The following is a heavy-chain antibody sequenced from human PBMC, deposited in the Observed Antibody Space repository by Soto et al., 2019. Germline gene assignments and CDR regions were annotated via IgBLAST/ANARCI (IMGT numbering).Heavy chain of an antibody. J-gene: IGHJ5*02. Sequence: SGPTLVNPTQTLTLTCTFSGFSLSTSGVGVGWIRQPPGKALEWLALIYWDDDKRYSPSLKSRLTITKDTSKNQVVLTMTNMDPVDTATYYCAHRLGRYCSGGSCLPGFRKPRDNWFAPWGQGTLVPVSS. V-gene: IGHV2-5*02. CDR1: GFSLSTSGVG. D-gene: IGHD2-15*01. CDR2: IYWDDDK. CDR3: AHRLGRYCSGGSCLPGFRKPRDNWFAP.